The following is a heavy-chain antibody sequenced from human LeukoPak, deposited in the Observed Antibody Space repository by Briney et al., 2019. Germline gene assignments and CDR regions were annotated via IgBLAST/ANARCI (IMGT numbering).Heavy chain of an antibody. Sequence: PSETLSLTCTVSGGSISSYFWSWIRQPPGKGLEWIGYIYYSGSTNYNPSLKSRVTISVDTSKNQFSLKLSSVTAADTAVYYCARGGSYGYVWGQGTLVTVSS. CDR1: GGSISSYF. V-gene: IGHV4-59*01. CDR2: IYYSGST. J-gene: IGHJ4*02. D-gene: IGHD5-18*01. CDR3: ARGGSYGYV.